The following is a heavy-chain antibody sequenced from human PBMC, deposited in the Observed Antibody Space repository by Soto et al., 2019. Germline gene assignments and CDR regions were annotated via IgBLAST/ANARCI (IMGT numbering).Heavy chain of an antibody. D-gene: IGHD6-19*01. V-gene: IGHV4-34*01. J-gene: IGHJ5*02. CDR3: AEGYSSGWSNWFDP. CDR2: INHSGST. Sequence: ETLSLTCAVYGGSFSGYYWSWIRQPPGKGLEWIGEINHSGSTNYNPSLKSRVTISVDTSKNQFSLKLSSVTAADAAVYYCAEGYSSGWSNWFDPWGQGTLVTVSS. CDR1: GGSFSGYY.